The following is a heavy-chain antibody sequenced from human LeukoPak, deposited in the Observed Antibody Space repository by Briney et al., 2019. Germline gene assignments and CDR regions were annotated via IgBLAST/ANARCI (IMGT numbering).Heavy chain of an antibody. CDR2: ISGSGGST. CDR3: AKHDGDEGYYFDY. V-gene: IGHV3-23*01. Sequence: GGSLRLSCAASGFTFSSYAMSWVRQAPGKGLEWVSAISGSGGSTYYADSVKGRFTISRDNSKNTLYLQMNSLRAEDTAVCYCAKHDGDEGYYFDYWGQGTLVTVSS. CDR1: GFTFSSYA. J-gene: IGHJ4*02. D-gene: IGHD4-17*01.